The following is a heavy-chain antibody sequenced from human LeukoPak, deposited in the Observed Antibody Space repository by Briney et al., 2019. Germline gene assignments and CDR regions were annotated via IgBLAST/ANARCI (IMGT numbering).Heavy chain of an antibody. CDR2: IYPGDSNT. CDR1: GYSFTGYW. D-gene: IGHD6-19*01. J-gene: IGHJ4*02. Sequence: GESLKISCQGSGYSFTGYWIGWVRQLPGKGLEWMGIIYPGDSNTRYSPSFQGQVTISVDKSINTAYLQWSSLKASDTAMYCARHRPHTDSNSVADYYFDYWGQGTLVTVSS. CDR3: ARHRPHTDSNSVADYYFDY. V-gene: IGHV5-51*01.